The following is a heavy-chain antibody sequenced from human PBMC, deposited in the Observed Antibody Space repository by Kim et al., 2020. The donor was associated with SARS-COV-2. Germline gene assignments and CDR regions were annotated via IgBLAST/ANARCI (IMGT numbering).Heavy chain of an antibody. CDR2: ISGSGGST. CDR3: AKVPKLYCGGDCYNDY. Sequence: GGSLRLSCAASGFTFSSYAMSWVRQAPGKGLEWVSAISGSGGSTYYADSVKGRFTISRDNSKNTLYLQMNSLRAEDTAVYYCAKVPKLYCGGDCYNDYWGQGTPVTVSS. J-gene: IGHJ4*02. D-gene: IGHD2-21*02. V-gene: IGHV3-23*01. CDR1: GFTFSSYA.